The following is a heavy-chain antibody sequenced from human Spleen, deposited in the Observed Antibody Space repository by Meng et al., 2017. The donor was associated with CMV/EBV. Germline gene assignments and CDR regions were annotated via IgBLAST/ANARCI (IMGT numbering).Heavy chain of an antibody. J-gene: IGHJ4*02. V-gene: IGHV3-53*01. Sequence: GGSLRLSCTASGFTVSSNYMSWVRQAPGKGLEWVSVIYSGGSTYYADSVKGRFTISRDNSKNTLYLQMNSLRAEDTAVYYCARDEPYCSSTSCYTYWGQGTLVTVSS. CDR2: IYSGGST. CDR1: GFTVSSNY. CDR3: ARDEPYCSSTSCYTY. D-gene: IGHD2-2*02.